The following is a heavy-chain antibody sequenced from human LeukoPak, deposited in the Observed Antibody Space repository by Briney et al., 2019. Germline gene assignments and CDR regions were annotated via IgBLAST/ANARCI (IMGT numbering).Heavy chain of an antibody. CDR1: GFTFGDYA. V-gene: IGHV3-49*03. D-gene: IGHD6-19*01. CDR3: TRDKIIAVAGTLTSWFDP. Sequence: GRSLRLSCTASGFTFGDYAMSWFRQAPGKGLEWVGFIRSKAYGGTTEYAASVKGRFTISRDDSKSIAYLQMNSLKTEDTAVYCCTRDKIIAVAGTLTSWFDPWGQGTLVTVSS. J-gene: IGHJ5*02. CDR2: IRSKAYGGTT.